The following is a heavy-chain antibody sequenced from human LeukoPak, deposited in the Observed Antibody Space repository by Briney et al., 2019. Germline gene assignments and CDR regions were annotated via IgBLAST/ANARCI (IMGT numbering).Heavy chain of an antibody. Sequence: SGGSLRLSCAASGFTFDDYAMHWVRQAPGKGLEWVSGISWNSGSIGYADSVKGRLTISRDNAKNSLYLQMNSLRTEDTALYYCAKGIEVAGRWSKDYWGQGTLVTVSS. D-gene: IGHD6-19*01. CDR2: ISWNSGSI. CDR1: GFTFDDYA. V-gene: IGHV3-9*01. J-gene: IGHJ4*02. CDR3: AKGIEVAGRWSKDY.